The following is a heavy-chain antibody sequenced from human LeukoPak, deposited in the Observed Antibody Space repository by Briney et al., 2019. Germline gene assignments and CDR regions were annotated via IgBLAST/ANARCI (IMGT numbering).Heavy chain of an antibody. Sequence: GGSLRLSCAASGFTFSSYAMSWVRQAPGKGLEWVSAISGSGGSTYYADSVKGRFTISRDNSKNTLYLQMNSLRAEDTAVYYCAKRRSEYSSGWYEPLDYWGQGTLVTVSS. J-gene: IGHJ4*02. CDR2: ISGSGGST. CDR3: AKRRSEYSSGWYEPLDY. V-gene: IGHV3-23*01. D-gene: IGHD6-19*01. CDR1: GFTFSSYA.